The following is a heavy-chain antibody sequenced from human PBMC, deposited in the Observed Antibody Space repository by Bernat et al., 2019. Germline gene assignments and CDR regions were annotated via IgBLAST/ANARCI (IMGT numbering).Heavy chain of an antibody. V-gene: IGHV3-30*18. CDR2: ISYDGSNK. J-gene: IGHJ6*02. Sequence: QVQLVESGGGVVQPGRSLRLSCAASGFTFSSYGMHWVRQAPGKGLEWVAVISYDGSNKYYADSVKGRFTISRDNSKNTLYLQMNSLRAEDTAVYYCAKDDSGSYYYSYGMDVWRPGTTVTVSS. D-gene: IGHD1-26*01. CDR3: AKDDSGSYYYSYGMDV. CDR1: GFTFSSYG.